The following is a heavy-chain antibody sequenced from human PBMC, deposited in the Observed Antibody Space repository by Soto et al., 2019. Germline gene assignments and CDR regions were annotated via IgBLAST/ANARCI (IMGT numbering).Heavy chain of an antibody. CDR1: GCTFTSYY. D-gene: IGHD5-18*01. Sequence: ASVKVSCQASGCTFTSYYMHWVRQAPGQGLEWMGIINPSGGSTTYAQNFQGRVTMTRDTSTSTVYMELSSLRSEDTAVYYCARTSSSLERYSHLDYWGQGTLVTVSS. CDR3: ARTSSSLERYSHLDY. J-gene: IGHJ4*02. CDR2: INPSGGST. V-gene: IGHV1-46*01.